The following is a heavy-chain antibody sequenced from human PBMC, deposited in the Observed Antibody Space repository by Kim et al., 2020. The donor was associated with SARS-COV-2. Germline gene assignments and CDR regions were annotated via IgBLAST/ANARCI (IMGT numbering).Heavy chain of an antibody. Sequence: VESVRGRFTISRDNARSSLYLDMNNLRAEDTATYYCARDSSGLDAFDIWGQGTMVTVSS. V-gene: IGHV3-7*03. D-gene: IGHD3-22*01. CDR3: ARDSSGLDAFDI. J-gene: IGHJ3*02.